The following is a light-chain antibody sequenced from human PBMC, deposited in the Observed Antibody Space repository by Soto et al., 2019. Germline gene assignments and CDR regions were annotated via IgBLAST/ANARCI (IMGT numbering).Light chain of an antibody. Sequence: EIVLTQTPGTLSLSPGERATLTCQTGHNITSKSLAWYQQKPGQAPRLLIYDTSSRAADVPDRFTGAGSGTDFTLTVNRLEPEDFAVYYCQQYDTSYFTCGPGTRVD. CDR2: DTS. CDR3: QQYDTSYFT. CDR1: HNITSKS. J-gene: IGKJ3*01. V-gene: IGKV3-20*01.